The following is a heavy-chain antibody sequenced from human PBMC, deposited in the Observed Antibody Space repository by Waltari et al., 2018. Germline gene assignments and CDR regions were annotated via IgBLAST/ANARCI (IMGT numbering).Heavy chain of an antibody. CDR3: ARDMDV. V-gene: IGHV3-30*01. CDR1: GFIFSSYA. Sequence: QVQLVESGGGVVQPGTSLRLSCAASGFIFSSYAMHWVRQAPGKGLQWVALISYDGTDKFYADALKSRFTISRDNSKNTVYIEMNSLRVEDTAVYYCARDMDVWGQGTTVIVS. CDR2: ISYDGTDK. J-gene: IGHJ6*02.